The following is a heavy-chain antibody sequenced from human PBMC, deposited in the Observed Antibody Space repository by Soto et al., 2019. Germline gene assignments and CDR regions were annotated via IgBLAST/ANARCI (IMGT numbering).Heavy chain of an antibody. V-gene: IGHV1-3*01. J-gene: IGHJ4*02. Sequence: QVQFVQSGAEVKKPGASVKVSCKASGYTFTAYAMHWVRQAPGQRLEWMGWINPDNGDTKYSQRFQGRVTITRDTSASTAYMELGSLRSEDTAVYYCARDDSSSWDYWGQGTLVTVSS. CDR2: INPDNGDT. D-gene: IGHD6-13*01. CDR3: ARDDSSSWDY. CDR1: GYTFTAYA.